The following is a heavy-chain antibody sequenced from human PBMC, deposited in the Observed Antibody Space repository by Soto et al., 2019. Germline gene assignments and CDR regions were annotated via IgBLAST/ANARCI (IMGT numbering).Heavy chain of an antibody. CDR1: GGTFSSYA. D-gene: IGHD4-17*01. CDR3: ARTLATVATAYYFDY. CDR2: IIPIFGTA. J-gene: IGHJ4*02. V-gene: IGHV1-69*12. Sequence: QVQLVQSGAEVKKPGSSVKVSCKASGGTFSSYAISWVRQAPGQGLEWMGGIIPIFGTANYAQKFQGRVTSXVDRSXXTAYMELSSLRSEDTAVYYCARTLATVATAYYFDYWGQGTLVTVSS.